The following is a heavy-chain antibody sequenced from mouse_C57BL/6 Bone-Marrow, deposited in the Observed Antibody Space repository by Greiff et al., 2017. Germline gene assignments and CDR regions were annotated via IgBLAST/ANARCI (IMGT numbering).Heavy chain of an antibody. CDR1: GYTFTSYG. V-gene: IGHV1-81*01. CDR2: FYPRSGNT. J-gene: IGHJ1*03. CDR3: AREGVWLGWYFDV. D-gene: IGHD2-2*01. Sequence: QVQLQQSGAELARPGASVKLSCKASGYTFTSYGISWVKQRTGQGLEWIGEFYPRSGNTYYNEKFKGKATLTADKSSSTAYMELRSLTSEDSAVYFCAREGVWLGWYFDVWGTGTTVTVSS.